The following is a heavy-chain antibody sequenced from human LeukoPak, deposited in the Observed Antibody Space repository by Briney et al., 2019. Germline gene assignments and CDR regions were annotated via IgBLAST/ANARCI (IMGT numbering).Heavy chain of an antibody. D-gene: IGHD3-10*01. J-gene: IGHJ4*02. V-gene: IGHV3-30*04. Sequence: GGSLRLSCAASGFTFRHYAVHWVRQAPGRGLEWVAVLSFDGAHKYYAESVKGRFTISRDNSHNTLFLQMDSLRIEDTALYYCVRARAGGLDYWGQGTLVTVSS. CDR1: GFTFRHYA. CDR3: VRARAGGLDY. CDR2: LSFDGAHK.